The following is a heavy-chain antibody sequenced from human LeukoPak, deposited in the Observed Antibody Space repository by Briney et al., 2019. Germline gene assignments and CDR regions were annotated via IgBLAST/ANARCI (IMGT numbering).Heavy chain of an antibody. D-gene: IGHD6-13*01. J-gene: IGHJ4*02. Sequence: ASVKVSCKASGYTFTDQYIHWVRQAPGQGLEWMGWNNPNSGATKYAQKFQGRVTMTRDTSISTAYMELSRLRSDDTAVYYCAMDGSTWYYFDYWGQGTLVTVSS. CDR2: NNPNSGAT. CDR3: AMDGSTWYYFDY. CDR1: GYTFTDQY. V-gene: IGHV1-2*02.